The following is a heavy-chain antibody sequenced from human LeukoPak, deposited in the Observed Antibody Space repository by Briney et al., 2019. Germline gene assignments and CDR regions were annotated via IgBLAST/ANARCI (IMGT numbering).Heavy chain of an antibody. Sequence: GGSLRLSCAASGFTFSSYGLHWVRQAPGKGLEWVAFIRYDGSNKYYADSVKGRFTTSRDNSKNTLYLQKTRLRAKDTAVYYCAKDTDSRSWYMVSYYYYGMDVWGQGTTVTVSS. D-gene: IGHD6-13*01. CDR2: IRYDGSNK. V-gene: IGHV3-30*02. CDR3: AKDTDSRSWYMVSYYYYGMDV. CDR1: GFTFSSYG. J-gene: IGHJ6*02.